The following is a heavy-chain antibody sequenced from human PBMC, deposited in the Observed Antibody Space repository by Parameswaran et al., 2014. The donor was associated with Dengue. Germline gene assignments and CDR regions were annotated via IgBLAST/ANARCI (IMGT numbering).Heavy chain of an antibody. D-gene: IGHD2-15*01. CDR2: ISYDGSNK. CDR3: AKDEGYCSGGSCYAGRGWFDP. J-gene: IGHJ5*02. Sequence: VRQMPGKGLEWVAVISYDGSNKYYADSVKGRFTISRDNSKNTLYLQMNSLRAEDTAVYYCAKDEGYCSGGSCYAGRGWFDPWGQGTPVTVSS. V-gene: IGHV3-30*18.